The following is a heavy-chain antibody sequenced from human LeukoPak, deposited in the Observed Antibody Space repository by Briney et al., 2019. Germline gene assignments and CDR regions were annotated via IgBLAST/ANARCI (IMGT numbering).Heavy chain of an antibody. CDR2: ISSSSSYI. Sequence: GGSLRLSCAASGFTLSSYAMSWVRQAPGRGLEWVSSISSSSSYIYYADSVKGRFTISRDNAKNSLYLQMNSLRAEDTAVYYCARQYYDILTALLDAFDIWGQGTMVTVSS. CDR3: ARQYYDILTALLDAFDI. J-gene: IGHJ3*02. CDR1: GFTLSSYA. V-gene: IGHV3-21*01. D-gene: IGHD3-9*01.